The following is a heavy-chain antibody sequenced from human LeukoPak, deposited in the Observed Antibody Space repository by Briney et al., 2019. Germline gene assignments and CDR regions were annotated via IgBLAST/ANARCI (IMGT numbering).Heavy chain of an antibody. D-gene: IGHD6-19*01. CDR1: GYTFTGYY. Sequence: ASVKVSCKASGYTFTGYYMHWVRQAPGQGLESMGRINPNSRGTNYAQKFQGRVTMTRDTSISTAYMELSRLRSDDTAVYYCTSQNGVAVASRGPYYYYYMDVWGKGTTVTVSS. CDR3: TSQNGVAVASRGPYYYYYMDV. V-gene: IGHV1-2*06. CDR2: INPNSRGT. J-gene: IGHJ6*03.